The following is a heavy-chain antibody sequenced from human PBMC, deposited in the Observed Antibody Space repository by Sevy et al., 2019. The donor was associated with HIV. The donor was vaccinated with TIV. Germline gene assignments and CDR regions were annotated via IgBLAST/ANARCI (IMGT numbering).Heavy chain of an antibody. V-gene: IGHV3-30-3*01. CDR1: GFTFSSYA. D-gene: IGHD4-17*01. Sequence: GGSLRLSCAASGFTFSSYAMHWVRQAPGKGLEWVAVISYDGSNKYYADSVKGRFTISRDNSKNTLYLQMNSLRAEDTAVYYCPRDLRTVTNYFDYWGQGTLVTVSS. J-gene: IGHJ4*02. CDR3: PRDLRTVTNYFDY. CDR2: ISYDGSNK.